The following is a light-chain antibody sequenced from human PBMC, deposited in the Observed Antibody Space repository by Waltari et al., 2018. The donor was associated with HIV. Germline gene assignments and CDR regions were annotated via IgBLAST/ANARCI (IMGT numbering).Light chain of an antibody. CDR2: DVS. CDR3: CAYAGSYSVV. V-gene: IGLV2-11*01. CDR1: NNDVGFSDC. J-gene: IGLJ2*01. Sequence: QSALTQPRSLSGSPGQPVTISCTGTNNDVGFSDCVSWFQQHPGKVPKLIISDVSKRPPGVPDRFSGSKSDNTASLTISGLQPEDEAHYYCCAYAGSYSVVFGGGTKLTVL.